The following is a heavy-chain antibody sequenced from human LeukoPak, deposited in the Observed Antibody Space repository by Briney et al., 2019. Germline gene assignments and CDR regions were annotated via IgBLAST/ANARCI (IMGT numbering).Heavy chain of an antibody. D-gene: IGHD5-18*01. CDR1: GFTFSSYE. V-gene: IGHV3-21*01. CDR2: ISSSSSYI. J-gene: IGHJ6*03. CDR3: AREDTAMVINPMDV. Sequence: GGSLRLSCAASGFTFSSYEMNWVRQAPGKGLEWVSSISSSSSYIYYADSVKGRFTISRDNAKNSLYLQMNSLRAEDTAVYYCAREDTAMVINPMDVWGKGTTVTVSS.